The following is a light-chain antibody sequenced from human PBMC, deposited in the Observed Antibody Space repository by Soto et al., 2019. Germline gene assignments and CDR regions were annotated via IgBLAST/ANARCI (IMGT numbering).Light chain of an antibody. J-gene: IGKJ2*01. CDR2: WGF. V-gene: IGKV2-28*01. CDR1: QSLVHSQGNYF. Sequence: PVCPGEPASISCRSSQSLVHSQGNYFFDWYVQKPGQSPQLLIYWGFIRASGVPDRISGSASGTDFTLKITRVEAEDVGVYYCMQALQTPYTFGQGT. CDR3: MQALQTPYT.